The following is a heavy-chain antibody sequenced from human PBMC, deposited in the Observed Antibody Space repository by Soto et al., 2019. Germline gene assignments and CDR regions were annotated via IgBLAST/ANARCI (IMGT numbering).Heavy chain of an antibody. Sequence: EVQLLESGGGLVQPGGSLRLSCAASGFTFSSYAMSWVRQAPGNGLEWVSAISGSGGSTYYADSVKGRFTISRDNSKNTLYLQMNSLRAEDTAVYYCATTIRITMIVVPYYFDYWGQGTLVTVSS. J-gene: IGHJ4*02. CDR3: ATTIRITMIVVPYYFDY. D-gene: IGHD3-22*01. V-gene: IGHV3-23*01. CDR1: GFTFSSYA. CDR2: ISGSGGST.